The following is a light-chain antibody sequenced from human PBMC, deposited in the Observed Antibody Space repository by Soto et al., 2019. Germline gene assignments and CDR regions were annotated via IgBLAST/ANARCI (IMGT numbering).Light chain of an antibody. CDR1: SSDVGGYNY. V-gene: IGLV2-14*01. CDR2: EVT. Sequence: QSALTQPASVSGSPGQSITISCTGTSSDVGGYNYVSWCQQHPGKAPTLMIYEVTNRHSGVSNRFSGSKSGNTASLTISGLQAEDEADYYCSSYTSNSTYVFGSGTKLTVL. J-gene: IGLJ1*01. CDR3: SSYTSNSTYV.